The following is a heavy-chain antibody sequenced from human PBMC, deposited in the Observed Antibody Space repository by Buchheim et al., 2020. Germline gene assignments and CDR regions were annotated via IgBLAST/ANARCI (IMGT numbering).Heavy chain of an antibody. Sequence: EVQLVESGGGLVQPGGSLRLSCAASGFTFSSYWMSWVRQAPGKGLEWVANIKQDGSEKYYVDSVKGRFTISRANAKNSLYLQMNSLRAEDTAVYYCARRGGYSSSWNYYYYGMDVWGQGTT. CDR2: IKQDGSEK. D-gene: IGHD6-13*01. CDR1: GFTFSSYW. CDR3: ARRGGYSSSWNYYYYGMDV. J-gene: IGHJ6*02. V-gene: IGHV3-7*01.